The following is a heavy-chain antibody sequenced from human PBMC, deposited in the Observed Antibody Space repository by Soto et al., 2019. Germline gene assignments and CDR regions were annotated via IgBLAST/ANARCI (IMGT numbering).Heavy chain of an antibody. Sequence: GGTLRLSCSGSGFTFSSKRMMREPWGQELEWMGIINPIGGSTSYAQKFQGRVTMTTDTSTSTGYMELSSLRSEDTAVYYCAKSDDSSGYAFDYWGQGTLVTVSS. D-gene: IGHD3-22*01. CDR3: AKSDDSSGYAFDY. CDR1: GFTFSS. V-gene: IGHV1-46*01. CDR2: INPIGGST. J-gene: IGHJ4*02.